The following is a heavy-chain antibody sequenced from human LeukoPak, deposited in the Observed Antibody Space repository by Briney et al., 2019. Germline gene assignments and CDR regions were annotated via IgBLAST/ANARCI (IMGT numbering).Heavy chain of an antibody. CDR2: ISGSGGST. D-gene: IGHD5-18*01. CDR3: AKDRGGIQLQYFDY. CDR1: GFTFSSYA. Sequence: GGSLRLSCAASGFTFSSYAMSWVRQAPGKGLEWVSAISGSGGSTYYADSVKGRFTISRDNSKNTLYLQMSSLRAEDTAVYYCAKDRGGIQLQYFDYWGQGTLDTVSS. J-gene: IGHJ4*02. V-gene: IGHV3-23*01.